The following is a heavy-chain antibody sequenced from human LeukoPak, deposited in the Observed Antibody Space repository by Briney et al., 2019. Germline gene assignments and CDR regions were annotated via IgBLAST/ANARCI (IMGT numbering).Heavy chain of an antibody. V-gene: IGHV3-74*03. J-gene: IGHJ1*01. D-gene: IGHD4-23*01. Sequence: GGSLRLSCAASGFTFSSYWMHWIRQAPGKGLVWVSGTNTDGSSTMYADSVEGRFTIARDNAKNTLYLQMNSLRAEDTAVYYCYGANAEHWGQGTLVTVSS. CDR2: TNTDGSST. CDR3: YGANAEH. CDR1: GFTFSSYW.